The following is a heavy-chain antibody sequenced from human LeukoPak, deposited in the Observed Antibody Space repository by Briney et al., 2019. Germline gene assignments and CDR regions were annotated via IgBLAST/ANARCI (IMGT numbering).Heavy chain of an antibody. Sequence: GGSLRLSCAASGFTVSSNYMSWVRQAPGKGLEWVSVIYSGGSTYYADSVKGRFTISRDNSKNTLYLQMNSLRAEDTAVYYCARDLLGAAAGPGGAFDIWGQGTMVTVSS. CDR2: IYSGGST. CDR1: GFTVSSNY. D-gene: IGHD6-13*01. J-gene: IGHJ3*02. V-gene: IGHV3-53*01. CDR3: ARDLLGAAAGPGGAFDI.